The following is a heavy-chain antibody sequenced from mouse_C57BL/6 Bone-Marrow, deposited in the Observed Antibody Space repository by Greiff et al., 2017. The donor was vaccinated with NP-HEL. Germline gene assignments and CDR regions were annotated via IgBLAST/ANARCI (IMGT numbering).Heavy chain of an antibody. CDR2: IYPGSGNT. Sequence: QVQLQQSGAELVRPGASVKLSCKASGYTFTDYYINWVKQRPGQGLEWIARIYPGSGNTYYNEKFKGKATLTAEKSSSTAYMQLSSLTSEDSAVYFCARSGYDGYFDVWGTGTTVTVSS. J-gene: IGHJ1*03. CDR3: ARSGYDGYFDV. V-gene: IGHV1-76*01. D-gene: IGHD2-2*01. CDR1: GYTFTDYY.